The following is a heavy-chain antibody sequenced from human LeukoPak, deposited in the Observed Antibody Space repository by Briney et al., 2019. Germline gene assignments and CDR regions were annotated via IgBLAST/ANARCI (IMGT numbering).Heavy chain of an antibody. D-gene: IGHD5-24*01. J-gene: IGHJ4*02. CDR3: ARALDGWDDY. CDR2: IYHSGST. CDR1: GYSISSGYY. Sequence: SETLSLTCTVSGYSISSGYYWGWIRQPPGKGLEWIGSIYHSGSTYYNPSLKSRVTISVDTSKNQFSLKLSSVTAADTAVYYCARALDGWDDYWGQGTLVTVSS. V-gene: IGHV4-38-2*02.